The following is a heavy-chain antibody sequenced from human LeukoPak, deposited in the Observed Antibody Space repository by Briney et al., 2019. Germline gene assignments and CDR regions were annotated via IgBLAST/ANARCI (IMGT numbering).Heavy chain of an antibody. CDR2: IYTSGSA. CDR3: ARARASGTYNAGRIGHYYYGMDV. V-gene: IGHV4-4*07. D-gene: IGHD3-10*01. CDR1: GGSISSYY. J-gene: IGHJ6*02. Sequence: SETLSLTCTVSGGSISSYYWSWIRQRAGKGLEWIGRIYTSGSANSNPSLKSRVTMSVDTSKNQISLKLSSVTAPDPAVYYCARARASGTYNAGRIGHYYYGMDVWGQGTTVTVSS.